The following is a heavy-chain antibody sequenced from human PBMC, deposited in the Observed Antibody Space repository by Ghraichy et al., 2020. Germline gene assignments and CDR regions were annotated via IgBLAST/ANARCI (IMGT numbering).Heavy chain of an antibody. V-gene: IGHV4-30-2*01. CDR2: IYHSGST. D-gene: IGHD4-23*01. CDR3: ARERVGGPRWSAFDI. Sequence: SETLSLTCAVSGGSISSGGYSWSWIRQPPGKGLEWIGYIYHSGSTYYNPSLKSRVTISVDRSKNQFSLKLSSVTAADTAVYYCARERVGGPRWSAFDIWGQGTMVTVSS. J-gene: IGHJ3*02. CDR1: GGSISSGGYS.